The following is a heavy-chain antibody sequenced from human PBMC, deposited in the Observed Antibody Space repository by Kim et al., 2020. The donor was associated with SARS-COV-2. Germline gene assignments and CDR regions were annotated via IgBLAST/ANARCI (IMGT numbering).Heavy chain of an antibody. CDR2: ISYDGSNK. CDR1: GFTFSSYA. CDR3: AREGRGLGVRGYYYYYYGVDV. Sequence: GGSLRLSCAASGFTFSSYAMHWVRQAPGKGLEWVAVISYDGSNKYYADSVKGRFTISRDNSKNTLYLQMNSLRAEDTAVYYCAREGRGLGVRGYYYYYYGVDVWGQETTVTVSS. D-gene: IGHD3-10*01. V-gene: IGHV3-30*04. J-gene: IGHJ6*02.